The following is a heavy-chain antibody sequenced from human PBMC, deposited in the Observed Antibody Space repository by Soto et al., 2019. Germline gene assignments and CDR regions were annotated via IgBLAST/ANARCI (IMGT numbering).Heavy chain of an antibody. J-gene: IGHJ4*02. CDR3: ARDLLSGANYYAY. CDR1: GFAFSNFA. Sequence: CEASGFAFSNFAMNWVRQAPGKGLEWVSSISGGSDFIYYTDSVKGRFTISRDNAKNTLYLQMTGLGGDDTAVYYCARDLLSGANYYAYWGQGTLLTVSS. D-gene: IGHD6-19*01. CDR2: ISGGSDFI. V-gene: IGHV3-21*01.